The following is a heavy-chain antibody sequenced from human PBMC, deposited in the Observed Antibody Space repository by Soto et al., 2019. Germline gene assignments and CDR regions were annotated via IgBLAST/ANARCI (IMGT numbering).Heavy chain of an antibody. J-gene: IGHJ4*02. CDR3: ARSIVVVTALDY. CDR1: GYTFTSYA. CDR2: INAGNGNT. V-gene: IGHV1-3*05. Sequence: QVQLVQSGAEEKKPGASVKVSCKASGYTFTSYAMHWVRQAPGQRVEWMGWINAGNGNTKYSQKFQGRVTITRDTSASTAYMELSSLRSEATAVYYCARSIVVVTALDYWGQGTLVTVSS. D-gene: IGHD2-21*02.